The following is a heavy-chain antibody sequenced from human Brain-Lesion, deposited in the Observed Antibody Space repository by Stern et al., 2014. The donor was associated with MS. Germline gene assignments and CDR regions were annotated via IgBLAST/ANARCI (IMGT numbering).Heavy chain of an antibody. Sequence: VQLMQSGGDLVQPGRSLRLSCAAFGFTFDDYALHLVRQGPGKGLEGVAGISWISGTIGYADSVKGRFTTSRDNAYSSLYLQMNSLRPEDTALYYCARDITGSSAYFAYWGQGTLVTVSS. V-gene: IGHV3-9*01. CDR2: ISWISGTI. CDR1: GFTFDDYA. J-gene: IGHJ4*02. CDR3: ARDITGSSAYFAY. D-gene: IGHD1-14*01.